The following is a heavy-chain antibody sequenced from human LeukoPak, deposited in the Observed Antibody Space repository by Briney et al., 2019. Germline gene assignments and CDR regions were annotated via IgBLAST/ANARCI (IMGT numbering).Heavy chain of an antibody. D-gene: IGHD2-2*01. CDR1: GGTFSSYA. Sequence: ASVKVSCKASGGTFSSYAISWVRQAPGQGLEWMGIINPSGGSTSYAQKFQGRVTMTRDTSTSTVYMELSSLRSEDTAVYYCARASVPAAMGEIDYWGQGTLVTVSS. J-gene: IGHJ4*02. V-gene: IGHV1-46*01. CDR2: INPSGGST. CDR3: ARASVPAAMGEIDY.